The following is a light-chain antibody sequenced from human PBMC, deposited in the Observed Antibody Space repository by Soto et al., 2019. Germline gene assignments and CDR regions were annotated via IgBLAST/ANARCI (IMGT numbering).Light chain of an antibody. CDR2: GVS. CDR3: QHYNNGPR. Sequence: EIVMTQSPATLSVSPGERVTLSCRASQSVSSDLAWYHQKPGQAPRLLIYGVSTRATGIPARFSGSGSGTEFTLPISSLQSEDFAVYYCQHYNNGPRFGQGTKV. V-gene: IGKV3-15*01. J-gene: IGKJ1*01. CDR1: QSVSSD.